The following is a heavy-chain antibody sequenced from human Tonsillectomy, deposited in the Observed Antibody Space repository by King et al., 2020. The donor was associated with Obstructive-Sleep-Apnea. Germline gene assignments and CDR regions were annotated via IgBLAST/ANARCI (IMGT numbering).Heavy chain of an antibody. D-gene: IGHD2-15*01. CDR3: ARTSVGYCSGGACYREYNWFDP. CDR2: IDWDDDK. Sequence: VTLKESGPALVKPTQTLTLTCSFSGFSLNTRGMCVSWIRQPPGKALEWLARIDWDDDKYYSTSLKTRLTISKDTSKNQVVLTMTNMDPVDTATYYCARTSVGYCSGGACYREYNWFDPWGQRTLVTVSS. J-gene: IGHJ5*02. CDR1: GFSLNTRGMC. V-gene: IGHV2-70*15.